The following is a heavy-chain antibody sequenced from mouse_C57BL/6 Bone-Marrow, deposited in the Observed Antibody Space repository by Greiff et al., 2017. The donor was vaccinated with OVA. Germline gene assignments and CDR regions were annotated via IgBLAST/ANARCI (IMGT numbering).Heavy chain of an antibody. CDR2: IHPSDSDT. CDR3: ATLYGYQAWFAY. Sequence: QVQLKQPGAELVKPWASVKVSCKASGYTFTSYWMHWVKQRPGQGLEWIGRIHPSDSDTNYNQKFKGKATLTVDKSSSTAYMQLSSLTSEDSAVYYCATLYGYQAWFAYWGQGTLVTVSA. D-gene: IGHD2-2*01. CDR1: GYTFTSYW. J-gene: IGHJ3*01. V-gene: IGHV1-74*01.